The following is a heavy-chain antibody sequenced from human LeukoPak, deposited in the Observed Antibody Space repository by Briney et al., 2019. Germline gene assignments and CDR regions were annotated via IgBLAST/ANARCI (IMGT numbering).Heavy chain of an antibody. Sequence: PGRSLRLSCAASGFTFSSHAMHWVRQAPGKGLEWVAVVSYEGSNQFYAGSVRGRFTISRDNSKNTVYLQMNSLRDEDTALYYCARDYRAGCTSDDCYPIDYWGQGALVTVSS. CDR1: GFTFSSHA. CDR2: VSYEGSNQ. J-gene: IGHJ4*02. CDR3: ARDYRAGCTSDDCYPIDY. V-gene: IGHV3-30*04. D-gene: IGHD2-21*02.